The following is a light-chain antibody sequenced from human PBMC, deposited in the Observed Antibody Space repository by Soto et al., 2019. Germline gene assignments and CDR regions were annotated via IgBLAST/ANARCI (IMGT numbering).Light chain of an antibody. J-gene: IGLJ2*01. Sequence: QSALTQPPSASGSPGQSVTISCTGTSSDVGGYNYVSWYQQRPGKAPKLMIYEVTKRPSGVPHRFSGSKSGNTASLTVSGLQAEDEADYYCSSYAGSKNFVVFGGGTKLTVL. V-gene: IGLV2-8*01. CDR3: SSYAGSKNFVV. CDR2: EVT. CDR1: SSDVGGYNY.